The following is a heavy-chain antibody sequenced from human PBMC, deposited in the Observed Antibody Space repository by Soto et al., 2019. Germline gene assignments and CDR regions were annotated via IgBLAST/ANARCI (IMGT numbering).Heavy chain of an antibody. V-gene: IGHV4-59*01. CDR3: ARVKNDFWSGYYPLDY. J-gene: IGHJ4*02. Sequence: PSETLSLTCTVSGGSISSYYWSWIRQPPGKGLEWIGYIYYGGSTNYNPSLKSRVTISVDTSKNQFSLKLSSVTAADTAVYYCARVKNDFWSGYYPLDYWGQGTLVTVSS. CDR2: IYYGGST. CDR1: GGSISSYY. D-gene: IGHD3-3*01.